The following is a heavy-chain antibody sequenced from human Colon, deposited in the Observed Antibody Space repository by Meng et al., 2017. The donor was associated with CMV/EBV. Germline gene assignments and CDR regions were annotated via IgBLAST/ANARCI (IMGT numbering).Heavy chain of an antibody. CDR3: AKDLSNYASLPMDF. Sequence: SLKISCVASGFAFSESGMHWIRQRPGKGLEWVAGITWTSGSTGYADSVRGRFTISRDNAKNSLYLQMNSLRLEDTALYYCAKDLSNYASLPMDFWGQGTPVTVSS. V-gene: IGHV3-9*01. J-gene: IGHJ4*02. CDR2: ITWTSGST. CDR1: GFAFSESG. D-gene: IGHD4-11*01.